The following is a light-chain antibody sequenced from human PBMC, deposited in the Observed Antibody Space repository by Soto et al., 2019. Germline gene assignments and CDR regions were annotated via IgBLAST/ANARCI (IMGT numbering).Light chain of an antibody. CDR2: GTS. CDR3: QQYGSLGK. Sequence: EIVMTQSPASLSVTPGERVTLSCRASQSFSSSYLACYQQKPGQAPRLLIYGTSTRATGIPDRFSGSGSQTDINLNITRLEPEDFAVYYCQQYGSLGKFGEGTTVDIK. V-gene: IGKV3-20*01. J-gene: IGKJ1*01. CDR1: QSFSSSY.